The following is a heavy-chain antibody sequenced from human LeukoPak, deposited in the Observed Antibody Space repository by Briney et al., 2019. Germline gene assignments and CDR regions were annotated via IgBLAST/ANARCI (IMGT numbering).Heavy chain of an antibody. Sequence: GGSLRLSCAASGFTFSSYWMHWVRQAPGKGLVWVSRINSDGSSTSYADSVKGRFTISRDNAKNTLYLQMNSLRAEDTAVYYCARQRVRWLLQAGIDYWGQGTLVTVSS. D-gene: IGHD3-22*01. V-gene: IGHV3-74*01. J-gene: IGHJ4*01. CDR3: ARQRVRWLLQAGIDY. CDR2: INSDGSST. CDR1: GFTFSSYW.